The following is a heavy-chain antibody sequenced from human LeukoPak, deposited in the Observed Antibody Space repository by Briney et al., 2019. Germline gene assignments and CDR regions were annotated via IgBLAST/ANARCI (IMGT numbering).Heavy chain of an antibody. J-gene: IGHJ4*01. Sequence: GGSLRLSCAASGFTISGFWMHWVRQVPGEGLVWVARMNSAGTTINYAASVKGRFTISRDNVRNTLHLQMNNLSLEDTAVYFCIREVQVRASASLGLWGRGTLVTVS. V-gene: IGHV3-74*01. CDR2: MNSAGTTI. D-gene: IGHD1-1*01. CDR1: GFTISGFW. CDR3: IREVQVRASASLGL.